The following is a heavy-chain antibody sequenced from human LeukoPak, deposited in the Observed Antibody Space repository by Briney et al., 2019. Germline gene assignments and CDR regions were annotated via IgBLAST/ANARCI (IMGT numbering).Heavy chain of an antibody. CDR1: GYSFTNYW. CDR3: ARGSGGIRLGGLSFYFDY. D-gene: IGHD3-16*02. J-gene: IGHJ4*01. CDR2: IYPGDSDT. V-gene: IGHV5-51*01. Sequence: GESLKISCKGSGYSFTNYWIGWVRQMPGKGLEWMGIIYPGDSDTRYSPSFQGQVTISADKSITTAYLRWSSLKASDTAMYYCARGSGGIRLGGLSFYFDYWGHGTLVTVSS.